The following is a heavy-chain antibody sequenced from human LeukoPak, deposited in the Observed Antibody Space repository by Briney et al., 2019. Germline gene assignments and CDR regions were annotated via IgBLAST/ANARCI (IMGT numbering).Heavy chain of an antibody. D-gene: IGHD1-1*01. CDR2: INPNSGGT. CDR3: ARANWNGLYYFDY. CDR1: GYTFTGYY. Sequence: GASVKVSCKASGYTFTGYYMHWVRQAPGQGLEWMGWINPNSGGTNYAQKFQGRVTMTRDTSISTAYMELSRLRSDDTAVYYCARANWNGLYYFDYWDQGTLVTVSS. J-gene: IGHJ4*02. V-gene: IGHV1-2*02.